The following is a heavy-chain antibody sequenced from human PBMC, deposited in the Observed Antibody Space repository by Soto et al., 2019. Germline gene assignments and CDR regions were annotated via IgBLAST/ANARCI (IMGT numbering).Heavy chain of an antibody. J-gene: IGHJ6*04. CDR3: VREIESRR. CDR1: GFTFTSYW. CDR2: INKDGSEK. D-gene: IGHD2-21*01. Sequence: EVQVVESGGGLVQPGGSLRLSCAASGFTFTSYWMTWVRQAPGRGLEWVANINKDGSEKSYVDSVKGRFTISRDNAKSSLYLQMNSLRADDTAVYYCVREIESRRWGKGNRVIVSS. V-gene: IGHV3-7*01.